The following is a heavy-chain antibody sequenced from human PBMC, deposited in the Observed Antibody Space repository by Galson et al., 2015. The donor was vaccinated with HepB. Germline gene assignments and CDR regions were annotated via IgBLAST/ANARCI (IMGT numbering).Heavy chain of an antibody. CDR2: ISSSSSYI. Sequence: SLRLSCAASGFTFSSYSMNWVRQAPGKGLEWVSSISSSSSYIYYAGSVKGRFTISRDNAKNSLYLQMNSLRAEDTAVYYCARDAGYSSGWYSRDYFDYWGQGTLVTVSS. CDR1: GFTFSSYS. CDR3: ARDAGYSSGWYSRDYFDY. J-gene: IGHJ4*02. V-gene: IGHV3-21*01. D-gene: IGHD6-19*01.